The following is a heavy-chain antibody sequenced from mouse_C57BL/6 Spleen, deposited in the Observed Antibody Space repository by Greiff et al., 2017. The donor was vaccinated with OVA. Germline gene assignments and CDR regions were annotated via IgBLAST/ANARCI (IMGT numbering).Heavy chain of an antibody. CDR1: GFSLTSYG. CDR3: AKNYGSSYEPLAGTGYFDD. CDR2: IWSGGST. Sequence: QVQLKQSGPGLVQPSQSLSITCTVSGFSLTSYGVHWVRQPPGKGLEWLGVIWSGGSTDYNAAFISRLSISKDNSKSQVFFKMNSLQADDTAIYYCAKNYGSSYEPLAGTGYFDDWGKGTTVTVSS. V-gene: IGHV2-4*01. D-gene: IGHD1-1*01. J-gene: IGHJ1*03.